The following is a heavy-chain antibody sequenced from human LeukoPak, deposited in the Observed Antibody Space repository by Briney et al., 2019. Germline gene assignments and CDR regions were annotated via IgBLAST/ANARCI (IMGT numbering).Heavy chain of an antibody. D-gene: IGHD3-3*01. CDR1: GGSFSGYY. V-gene: IGHV4-34*01. Sequence: SETLSLTCAVYGGSFSGYYWSWIRQPPGKGLEWIGEISHSGSTNYNPSLKSRVTISVDTSKNQFSLKLSSVTAANTAVFYCARVRSRARITIFGVARNWFDPWGQGTLVTVSS. CDR3: ARVRSRARITIFGVARNWFDP. CDR2: ISHSGST. J-gene: IGHJ5*02.